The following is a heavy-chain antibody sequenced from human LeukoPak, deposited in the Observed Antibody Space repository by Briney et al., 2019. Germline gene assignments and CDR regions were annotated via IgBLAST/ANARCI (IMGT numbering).Heavy chain of an antibody. D-gene: IGHD6-6*01. J-gene: IGHJ4*02. CDR2: IYYSGST. V-gene: IGHV4-59*01. Sequence: SETLSLTCTVSGGSISSYYWSWTRQPPGKGLEWIGYIYYSGSTNYNPSLKSRVTISVDTSKNQFSLKLSSVTAADTAVYYCARVSSIAARSWPLIPANFDYWGQGTLVTVSS. CDR3: ARVSSIAARSWPLIPANFDY. CDR1: GGSISSYY.